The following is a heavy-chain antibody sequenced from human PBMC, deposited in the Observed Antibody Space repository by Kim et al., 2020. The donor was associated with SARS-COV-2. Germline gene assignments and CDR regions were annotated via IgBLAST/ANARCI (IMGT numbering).Heavy chain of an antibody. CDR1: GFKFTKFA. V-gene: IGHV3-23*01. D-gene: IGHD3-10*01. CDR2: ISVSGDNT. Sequence: GGSLRLSCAASGFKFTKFAMTWVRQAPGKGLEWVAAISVSGDNTYYADSVKGRFTISRDNSENSVYVQMTSLRVEDTATYYCAKEGYAAGSFNYCYYGMDVWGQGTTVTVSS. J-gene: IGHJ6*02. CDR3: AKEGYAAGSFNYCYYGMDV.